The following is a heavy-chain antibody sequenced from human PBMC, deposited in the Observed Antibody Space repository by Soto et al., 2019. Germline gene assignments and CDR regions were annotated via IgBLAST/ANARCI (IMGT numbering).Heavy chain of an antibody. D-gene: IGHD2-8*02. CDR3: ASDKITGLFDY. CDR1: GASISVYS. CDR2: IYYSGST. Sequence: SETLSLTCTVSGASISVYSWSWIRQPPGKGLEWIGYIYYSGSTNYNPSLKSRVAISVDTSKNQFSLNLTSVTAADTAVYYCASDKITGLFDYWGQGTLVTVSS. V-gene: IGHV4-59*12. J-gene: IGHJ4*02.